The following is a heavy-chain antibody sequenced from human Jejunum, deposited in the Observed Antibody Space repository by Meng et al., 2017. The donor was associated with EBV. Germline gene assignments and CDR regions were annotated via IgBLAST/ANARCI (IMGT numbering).Heavy chain of an antibody. CDR2: ISAGSGDT. CDR3: ARGSSWNRGDY. D-gene: IGHD6-13*01. Sequence: QVHHVKSGAEGKKPGAPVKVTCKASGSTLTNCALHWGRQAPGQGLEWMGYISAGSGDTKNSQKFQGRVTFTRDTSASTVYMELSSLRSEDPAMYYCARGSSWNRGDYWGQGTLVTVSS. CDR1: GSTLTNCA. J-gene: IGHJ4*02. V-gene: IGHV1-3*01.